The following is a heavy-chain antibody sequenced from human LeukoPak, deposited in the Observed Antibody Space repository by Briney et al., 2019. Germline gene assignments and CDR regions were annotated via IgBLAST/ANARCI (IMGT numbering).Heavy chain of an antibody. CDR2: ISYDGSSK. Sequence: PGGSLRLSCAASGFTFRSYSMNWVRQAPGKGLEWVAVISYDGSSKYYADPVKGRFTISRDNSKNTLYLQMNSLRAEDTADYYCARGPDRLLSSDGMDVWGQGTTVTVSS. CDR1: GFTFRSYS. J-gene: IGHJ6*02. D-gene: IGHD6-6*01. V-gene: IGHV3-30-3*01. CDR3: ARGPDRLLSSDGMDV.